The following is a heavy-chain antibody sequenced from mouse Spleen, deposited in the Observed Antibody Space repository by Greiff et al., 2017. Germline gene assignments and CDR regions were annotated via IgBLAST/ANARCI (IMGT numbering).Heavy chain of an antibody. CDR2: ISSGGSYT. J-gene: IGHJ3*01. V-gene: IGHV5-9*02. D-gene: IGHD2-3*01. CDR1: GFAFSSYD. CDR3: ARNGYYGFAY. Sequence: DVHLVESGGGLVKPGGSLKLSCAASGFAFSSYDMSWVRQTPEKRLEWVATISSGGSYTYYPDSVKGRFTISRDNARNTLYLQMSSLRSEDTALYYCARNGYYGFAYWGQGTLVTVSA.